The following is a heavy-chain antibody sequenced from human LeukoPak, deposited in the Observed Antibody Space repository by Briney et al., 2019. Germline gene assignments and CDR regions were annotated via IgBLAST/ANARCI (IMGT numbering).Heavy chain of an antibody. CDR3: ARQGDSSGYYHPEYWYFDL. D-gene: IGHD3-22*01. V-gene: IGHV4-39*01. CDR1: GGSISSSSYY. J-gene: IGHJ2*01. CDR2: IYYSGST. Sequence: SETLSLTCTVSGGSISSSSYYWGWIRQPPGKGLEWIGSIYYSGSTYYNPSLKSRVTISVDTSKNQFSLKLSSVTAADTAVYYCARQGDSSGYYHPEYWYFDLWGRGTLVTVSS.